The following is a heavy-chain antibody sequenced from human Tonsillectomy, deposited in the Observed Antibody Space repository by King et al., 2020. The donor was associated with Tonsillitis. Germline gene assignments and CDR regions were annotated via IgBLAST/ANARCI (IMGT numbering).Heavy chain of an antibody. Sequence: QLVQSGGGVVQPGRSLRLSCVASEFTFSNYAMHWVRQAPGKGLEWVAVISYDGSNNYYADSVKGRFTISRDNSKNTLYLQMNSLRAEDTAVYYCARNPKVGAPWAFDYWGQGTLVTVSS. J-gene: IGHJ4*02. CDR3: ARNPKVGAPWAFDY. D-gene: IGHD1-26*01. CDR1: EFTFSNYA. V-gene: IGHV3-30*01. CDR2: ISYDGSNN.